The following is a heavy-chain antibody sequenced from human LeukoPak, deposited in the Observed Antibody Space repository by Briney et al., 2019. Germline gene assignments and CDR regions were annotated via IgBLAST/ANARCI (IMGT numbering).Heavy chain of an antibody. V-gene: IGHV3-66*01. CDR3: ARAHYDSSGESDY. CDR2: IYSGGST. J-gene: IGHJ4*02. CDR1: GFTVSSNY. D-gene: IGHD3-22*01. Sequence: GGSLRLSCAASGFTVSSNYMSWVRQAPGKGLEWVSVIYSGGSTYYADSVKGRFTISRNNSKNTLYLQMNSLRAEDTAVYYCARAHYDSSGESDYWGQGTLSPSPQ.